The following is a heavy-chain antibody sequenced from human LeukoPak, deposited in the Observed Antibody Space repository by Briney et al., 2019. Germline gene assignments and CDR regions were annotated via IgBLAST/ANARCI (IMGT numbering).Heavy chain of an antibody. J-gene: IGHJ3*02. CDR3: ANTLTTVVIPGAFDI. Sequence: PGGSLRLSCAASGFTFSSYPVSWVRQTPGKGLEWVSAISGSGGSTYYADSVKGRFTISRDNSKNTLYLQMNSLRAEDTAVYYCANTLTTVVIPGAFDIWGQGTMVTVSS. CDR1: GFTFSSYP. CDR2: ISGSGGST. D-gene: IGHD4-23*01. V-gene: IGHV3-23*01.